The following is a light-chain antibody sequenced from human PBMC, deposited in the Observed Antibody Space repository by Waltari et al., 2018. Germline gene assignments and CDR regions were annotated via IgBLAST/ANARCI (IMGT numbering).Light chain of an antibody. Sequence: QSALTQPASVSGSPGQSITISCTGTSSNVGGYTLVSWYQHHPGKAPHLIIYDVNKRPSGISPRFSGSKSGNTASLTISGLQADDESDYYCCSYAGDSTLIFGGGTKLTVL. J-gene: IGLJ2*01. CDR2: DVN. V-gene: IGLV2-23*02. CDR1: SSNVGGYTL. CDR3: CSYAGDSTLI.